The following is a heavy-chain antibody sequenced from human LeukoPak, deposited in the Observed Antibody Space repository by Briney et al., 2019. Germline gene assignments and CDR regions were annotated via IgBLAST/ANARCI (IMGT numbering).Heavy chain of an antibody. D-gene: IGHD4-17*01. CDR1: GYTFTTYD. CDR3: ATGAYHGD. CDR2: INPNSGGT. J-gene: IGHJ4*02. Sequence: ASVKVSCKASGYTFTTYDINWVRQATGQGLEWMGWINPNSGGTNYAQKFQGRVTMTRDTSISTAYMELSRLRSDDTAVYYCATGAYHGDWGQGTLVTVSS. V-gene: IGHV1-2*02.